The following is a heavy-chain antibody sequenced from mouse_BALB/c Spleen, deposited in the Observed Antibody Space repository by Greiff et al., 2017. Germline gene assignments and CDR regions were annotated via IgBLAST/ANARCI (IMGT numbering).Heavy chain of an antibody. CDR2: ISYSGST. V-gene: IGHV3-2*02. Sequence: EVQRVESGPGLVKPSQSLSLTCTVTGYSITSDYAWNWIRQFPGNKLEWMGYISYSGSTSYNPSLKSRISITRDTSKNQFFLQLNSVTTEDTATYYCARGGLGLAWFAYWGQGTLVTVSA. D-gene: IGHD3-1*01. CDR1: GYSITSDYA. J-gene: IGHJ3*01. CDR3: ARGGLGLAWFAY.